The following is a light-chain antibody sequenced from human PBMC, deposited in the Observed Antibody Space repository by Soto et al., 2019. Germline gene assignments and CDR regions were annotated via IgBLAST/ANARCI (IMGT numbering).Light chain of an antibody. CDR2: DAS. V-gene: IGKV3-11*01. CDR1: QSLSSY. J-gene: IGKJ1*01. CDR3: QQRSNWPWT. Sequence: EIVLTQSPATLSLSPGERATLSCRASQSLSSYLAWYQQKPGQAPRLLIYDASNRATGIPARFSGSGSATDFTLTISSLEPEDFAVYYCQQRSNWPWTFGQGTKVEIK.